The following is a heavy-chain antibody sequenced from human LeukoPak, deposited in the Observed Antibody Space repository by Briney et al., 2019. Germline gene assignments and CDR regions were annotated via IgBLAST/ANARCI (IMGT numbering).Heavy chain of an antibody. J-gene: IGHJ4*02. D-gene: IGHD5-18*01. V-gene: IGHV3-7*03. Sequence: GGSLRLSCAASGFTFSTYWMSWVRQAPGKGLEWVANINQGGSEKFYVDSVKGRFTISRDNAKNSLYLQMNSLRAEDTALYYCARSWIQLWPLDYWGQGTLVTVSS. CDR2: INQGGSEK. CDR3: ARSWIQLWPLDY. CDR1: GFTFSTYW.